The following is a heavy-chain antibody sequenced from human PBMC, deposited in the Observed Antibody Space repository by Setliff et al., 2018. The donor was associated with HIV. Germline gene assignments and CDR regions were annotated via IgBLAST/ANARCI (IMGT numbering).Heavy chain of an antibody. V-gene: IGHV3-7*03. CDR2: IKQDGSQK. J-gene: IGHJ3*02. Sequence: PGGSLRLSCAASGFAFSNYWMSWVRQAPGKGLEWVANIKQDGSQKFYVDSVKGRFTISRDNAKNSVYLQMNSLRVEDTAVYYCARWPREVAEMGGAFDSWGQGTMVTVSS. D-gene: IGHD3-16*01. CDR1: GFAFSNYW. CDR3: ARWPREVAEMGGAFDS.